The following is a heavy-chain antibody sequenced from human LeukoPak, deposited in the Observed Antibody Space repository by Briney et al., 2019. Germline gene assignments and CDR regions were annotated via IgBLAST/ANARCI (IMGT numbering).Heavy chain of an antibody. J-gene: IGHJ3*02. CDR1: GFTVSSNY. D-gene: IGHD2-2*01. Sequence: GGSLRLSCAASGFTVSSNYMSWVRQAPGKGLEWVSAIYSGGSTYYADSVKGRFTISRDNSKNTLYLQMNSLRAEDTAVYYCARGGVVVVPAAIRDDAFDIWGQGTMVTVSS. CDR2: IYSGGST. CDR3: ARGGVVVVPAAIRDDAFDI. V-gene: IGHV3-53*01.